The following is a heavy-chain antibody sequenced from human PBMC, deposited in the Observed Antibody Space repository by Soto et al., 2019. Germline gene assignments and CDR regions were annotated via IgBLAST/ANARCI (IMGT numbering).Heavy chain of an antibody. CDR3: AREGAPYTSGWYFDY. CDR1: EFTFSTYA. D-gene: IGHD6-19*01. Sequence: QVQLVESGGGVVQPGRSLRLSCAASEFTFSTYAMHWVRQAPGKGLEWLAVISYDGSYQFYADSVTGRFTISRDNSKNTLFLQMNSLRPEDTAVYYCAREGAPYTSGWYFDYWGQGTLVTVSS. CDR2: ISYDGSYQ. V-gene: IGHV3-30-3*01. J-gene: IGHJ4*02.